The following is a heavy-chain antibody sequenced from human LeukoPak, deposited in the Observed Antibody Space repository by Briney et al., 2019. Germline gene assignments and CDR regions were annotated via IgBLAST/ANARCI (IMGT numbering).Heavy chain of an antibody. V-gene: IGHV4-34*01. D-gene: IGHD5-18*01. CDR1: GGSFSGYY. CDR2: INHSGST. CDR3: AGCRIQLWLRHEYYFDY. J-gene: IGHJ4*02. Sequence: SETLSLTCAVYGGSFSGYYWSWIRQPPGKGLEWIGEINHSGSTNYNPSLKSRVTISLDTSKNQFPLKLSSVTAADTAVYYCAGCRIQLWLRHEYYFDYWGQGTLVTVSS.